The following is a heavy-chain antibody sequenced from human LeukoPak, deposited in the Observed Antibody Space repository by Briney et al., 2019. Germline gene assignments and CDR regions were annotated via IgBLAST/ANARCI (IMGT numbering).Heavy chain of an antibody. Sequence: GGSLRLSCAASGFTFSSYGMSWVRQAPGKGLEWVSTISGGGGSTYYADSVKGRFTISRDNSKNTLYLQMNSLRAEDTAVYYCAKDLSGLLWFGGFDYWGQGTLVTVSS. CDR3: AKDLSGLLWFGGFDY. CDR1: GFTFSSYG. CDR2: ISGGGGST. D-gene: IGHD3-10*01. V-gene: IGHV3-23*01. J-gene: IGHJ4*02.